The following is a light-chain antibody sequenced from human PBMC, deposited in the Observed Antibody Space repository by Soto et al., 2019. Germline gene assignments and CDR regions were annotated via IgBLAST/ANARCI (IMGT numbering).Light chain of an antibody. Sequence: EIVMTQSPATLSVSPGERASLSCRASQGVSSNLAWYQQKPGQTPRLLIYATSTRATGIPARFSGSGSGTEFTLTISSLQSEDFEVYYCQHYNNWPLTFGGGTKVDIK. CDR2: ATS. J-gene: IGKJ4*01. CDR3: QHYNNWPLT. V-gene: IGKV3-15*01. CDR1: QGVSSN.